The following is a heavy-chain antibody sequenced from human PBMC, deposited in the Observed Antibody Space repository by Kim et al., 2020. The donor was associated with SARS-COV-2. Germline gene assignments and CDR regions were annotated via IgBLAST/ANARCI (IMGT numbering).Heavy chain of an antibody. Sequence: ASVKVSCKASGYTFTSYYMHWVRHAPGQGLEWMGIINPSGGSSSYAQKFQGRVTMTRDTSTSTVYMELSSLRSEDTAVYYCAREVTYYDILTGYYNGRWFDPWGQGTLVTVSS. CDR3: AREVTYYDILTGYYNGRWFDP. D-gene: IGHD3-9*01. J-gene: IGHJ5*02. CDR1: GYTFTSYY. V-gene: IGHV1-46*01. CDR2: INPSGGSS.